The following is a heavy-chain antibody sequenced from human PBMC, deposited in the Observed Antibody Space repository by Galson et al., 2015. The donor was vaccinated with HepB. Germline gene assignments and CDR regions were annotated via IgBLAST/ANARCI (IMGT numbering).Heavy chain of an antibody. V-gene: IGHV4-31*03. CDR3: ARVNGNPPTNWFDR. CDR2: IYYSGTT. CDR1: GGSISSGGYY. J-gene: IGHJ5*02. Sequence: TLSLTCTVSGGSISSGGYYWSWIRQHPGKGLEWIGYIYYSGTTYYNPFKSRITISVDTSKNQFSPKLSSVTAADTAVYYCARVNGNPPTNWFDRWGQGTLVTVSS. D-gene: IGHD4-23*01.